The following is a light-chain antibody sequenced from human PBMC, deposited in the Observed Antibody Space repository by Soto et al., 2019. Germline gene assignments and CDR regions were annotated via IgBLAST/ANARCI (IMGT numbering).Light chain of an antibody. CDR3: NSYTGSSTRFV. CDR1: SSDVGAYNY. J-gene: IGLJ1*01. V-gene: IGLV2-14*01. Sequence: QSALTQPASVSGSPGQSVTISCTGTSSDVGAYNYVSWYQQHPDKAPKLMIYEVSNRPSGVSNRFSGSKSGNTASLTISGLQAEDEADYYCNSYTGSSTRFVFGTGTKVTVL. CDR2: EVS.